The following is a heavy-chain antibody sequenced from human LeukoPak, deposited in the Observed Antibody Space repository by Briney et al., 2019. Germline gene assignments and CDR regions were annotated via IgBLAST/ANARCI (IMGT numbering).Heavy chain of an antibody. CDR1: GYTFTSYD. D-gene: IGHD3-10*01. CDR3: ARVRITMVRGGMEYYYYYYMDV. J-gene: IGHJ6*03. V-gene: IGHV1-8*01. Sequence: GASVKVSCKASGYTFTSYDINWVRQATGQGLEWMGWMNPNSGNTGYAQKFQGRVTMTRNTSISTAYMELSSLRSEDTAVYYCARVRITMVRGGMEYYYYYYMDVWGKGTTVTISS. CDR2: MNPNSGNT.